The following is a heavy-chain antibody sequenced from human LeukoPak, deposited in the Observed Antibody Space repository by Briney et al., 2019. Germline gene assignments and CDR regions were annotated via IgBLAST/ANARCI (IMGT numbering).Heavy chain of an antibody. CDR2: IKYDGSVK. J-gene: IGHJ4*02. D-gene: IGHD3-22*01. Sequence: GGSLSLSCAASRFTFNSYWMNWVRQAPGKGLEWVAIIKYDGSVKYYVDSVRGRFTISRDNAKNLLYLQMNSLRAEDTAVYYCARAAISTYDSSGYYFDYWGQGTLVTVSS. CDR1: RFTFNSYW. V-gene: IGHV3-7*01. CDR3: ARAAISTYDSSGYYFDY.